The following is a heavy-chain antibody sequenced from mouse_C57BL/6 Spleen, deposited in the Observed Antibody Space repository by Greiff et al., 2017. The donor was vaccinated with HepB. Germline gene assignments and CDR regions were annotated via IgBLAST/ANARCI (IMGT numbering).Heavy chain of an antibody. CDR2: IDPSDSYT. CDR1: GYTFTSYW. D-gene: IGHD2-1*01. Sequence: QVQLQQSGAELVMPGASVKLSCKASGYTFTSYWMHWVKQRPGQGLEWIGEIDPSDSYTNYNQKFKGKSTLTVDKSSSTAYMQISSLTSEDSAVYYCAIYYGNVDYWGQGTTLTVSS. CDR3: AIYYGNVDY. J-gene: IGHJ2*01. V-gene: IGHV1-69*01.